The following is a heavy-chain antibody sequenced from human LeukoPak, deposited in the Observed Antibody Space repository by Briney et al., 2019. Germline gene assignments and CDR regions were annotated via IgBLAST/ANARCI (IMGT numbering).Heavy chain of an antibody. Sequence: GGSLRLSCAASGFSLSGNAVSWVRQAPGKRPEWVAGIGPDDATFYPASVRGRFTISRDTSLNTMYLQMNSLRAEDTALYYCAKGNLQLGQDACDIWGQGTMVTVSS. J-gene: IGHJ3*02. CDR1: GFSLSGNA. D-gene: IGHD5-18*01. CDR3: AKGNLQLGQDACDI. CDR2: IGPDDAT. V-gene: IGHV3-23*01.